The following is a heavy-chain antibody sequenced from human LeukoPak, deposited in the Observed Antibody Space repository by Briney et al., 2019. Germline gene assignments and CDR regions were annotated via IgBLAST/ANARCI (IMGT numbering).Heavy chain of an antibody. D-gene: IGHD2-15*01. CDR1: GFIFRNFW. Sequence: GGSLRLPCAASGFIFRNFWMHWVRQAPGKGLVWVSRINSDGSSTDYAHSVKGRFTISRDNAKNTLYLQMNSLRAEDTAVYYCARRYCSGGSCYSGWHFDLWGRGTLVTVSS. CDR2: INSDGSST. J-gene: IGHJ2*01. CDR3: ARRYCSGGSCYSGWHFDL. V-gene: IGHV3-74*01.